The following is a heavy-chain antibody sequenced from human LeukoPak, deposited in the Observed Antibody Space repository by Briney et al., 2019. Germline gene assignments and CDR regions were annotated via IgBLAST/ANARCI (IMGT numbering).Heavy chain of an antibody. CDR1: DVTLSTFT. V-gene: IGHV3-48*01. J-gene: IGHJ4*02. CDR3: AKGSPRGGLDS. CDR2: ISSSSRTI. Sequence: GRSLRLSCAASDVTLSTFTMHWVRQAPGKGLEWVSSISSSSRTINYADSVQGRFTVSRDNANNSMYFQMNELRREDTAVYYCAKGSPRGGLDSWGQGTLVTVSS. D-gene: IGHD1-14*01.